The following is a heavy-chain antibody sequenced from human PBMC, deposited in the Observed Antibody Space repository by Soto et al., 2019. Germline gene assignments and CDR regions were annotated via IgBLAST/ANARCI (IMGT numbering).Heavy chain of an antibody. J-gene: IGHJ3*02. CDR3: ARRSRTNYYGSGSYYKSGAFDI. CDR1: GGSFSGYY. CDR2: INHSGST. Sequence: SETLSLTCAVYGGSFSGYYWSWIRQPPGKGLEWIGEINHSGSTNYNPSLKSRVTISVDTSKNQFSLKLSSVTAADTAVYYCARRSRTNYYGSGSYYKSGAFDIWGQGTMVTVSS. V-gene: IGHV4-34*01. D-gene: IGHD3-10*01.